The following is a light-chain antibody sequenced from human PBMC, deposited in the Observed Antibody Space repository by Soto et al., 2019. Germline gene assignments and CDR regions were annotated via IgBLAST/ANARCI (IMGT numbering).Light chain of an antibody. CDR3: SSHGGANNFYV. J-gene: IGLJ1*01. CDR2: EVT. CDR1: TSDIGAYDY. Sequence: QSVLTQPPSASGSPGQPDTISCTSTTSDIGAYDYVSWYQQHPGKVPRLMIYEVTKRPSGVPDRFSASKSGNTASLTVSGLQAEDEADYYCSSHGGANNFYVFGTGTKVTVL. V-gene: IGLV2-8*01.